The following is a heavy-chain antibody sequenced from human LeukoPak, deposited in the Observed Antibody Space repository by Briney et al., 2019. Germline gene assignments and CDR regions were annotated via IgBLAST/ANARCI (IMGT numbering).Heavy chain of an antibody. D-gene: IGHD3-3*01. J-gene: IGHJ3*02. CDR2: FDPEDGET. CDR3: ATPARITIFGVVIKFDAFDI. V-gene: IGHV1-24*01. CDR1: GYTLTELS. Sequence: GASVKVSCKVSGYTLTELSMHWVRQAPGKGLEWMGGFDPEDGETIYAQKFQGRVTMTEDTSTDTAYMELSSLRSEDTAVYYCATPARITIFGVVIKFDAFDIWGQGTMVTVSS.